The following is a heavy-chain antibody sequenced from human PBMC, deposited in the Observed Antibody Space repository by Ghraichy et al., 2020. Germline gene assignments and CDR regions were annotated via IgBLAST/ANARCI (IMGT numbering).Heavy chain of an antibody. V-gene: IGHV4-59*01. J-gene: IGHJ3*02. Sequence: SETLSLTCTVSGGSINSFYWNWVRQPPGKGLEWIGFISDSGSTNYNPSLKSRVTISIDTSRNYFSLKLTSVTAADTAVYYCARAVAGTRDAFDIWGQGTMVTVSS. CDR3: ARAVAGTRDAFDI. CDR2: ISDSGST. D-gene: IGHD6-19*01. CDR1: GGSINSFY.